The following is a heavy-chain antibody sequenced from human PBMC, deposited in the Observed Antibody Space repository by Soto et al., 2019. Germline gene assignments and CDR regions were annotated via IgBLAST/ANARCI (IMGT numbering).Heavy chain of an antibody. CDR3: ARRLRRGTRDY. V-gene: IGHV5-51*01. CDR1: GYIFATYG. J-gene: IGHJ4*02. D-gene: IGHD3-16*01. Sequence: GQALKISCNGAGYIFATYGIGLVRQMPGKGLEWMGIIYPGDSDTNYSPSFEGQVTISVDKSISTAYLQWSSLKASDTAMYYWARRLRRGTRDYLGQGPLVTVSS. CDR2: IYPGDSDT.